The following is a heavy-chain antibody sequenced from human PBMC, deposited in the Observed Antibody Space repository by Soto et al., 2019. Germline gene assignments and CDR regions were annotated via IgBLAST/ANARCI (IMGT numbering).Heavy chain of an antibody. CDR3: ARDSGEGGAAGTY. CDR1: AFTFSSYA. CDR2: ISYDGSNK. J-gene: IGHJ4*02. Sequence: PGGSLRLSCAASAFTFSSYAMHGVRQAPGKGLEWVAFISYDGSNKYYADSVKGRCTISRDNSKNTLYLQMTSLRAEDTAVYYCARDSGEGGAAGTYWGQGTLVTVSS. D-gene: IGHD6-13*01. V-gene: IGHV3-30-3*01.